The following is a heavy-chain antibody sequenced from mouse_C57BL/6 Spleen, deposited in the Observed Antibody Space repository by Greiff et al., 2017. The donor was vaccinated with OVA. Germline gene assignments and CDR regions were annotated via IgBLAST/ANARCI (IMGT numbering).Heavy chain of an antibody. D-gene: IGHD1-1*01. Sequence: QVQLKQPGAELVKPGASVKMSCKASGYTFTTYWITWVKQRPGQGLEWIGDIYPGSGSTNYNEKFKSKATLTVDTSSSTAYMQLSSLTSEDSAVYYCARDYGSSYRYYFDYWGQGTTLTVSS. J-gene: IGHJ2*01. CDR3: ARDYGSSYRYYFDY. CDR2: IYPGSGST. CDR1: GYTFTTYW. V-gene: IGHV1-55*01.